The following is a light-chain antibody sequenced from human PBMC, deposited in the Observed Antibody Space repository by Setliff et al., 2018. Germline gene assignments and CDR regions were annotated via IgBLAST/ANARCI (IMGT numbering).Light chain of an antibody. V-gene: IGLV2-14*03. CDR2: DVS. CDR1: SSDVGAYDL. J-gene: IGLJ1*01. Sequence: QSVLTQPASVSGSPGQSITIPCSGTSSDVGAYDLVSWYKQHPGKAPKLIISDVSNRPSGVSNRFSGSKSGNTASLTISGLQAEDEADYYCSAYTSSSTYAFGTGTK. CDR3: SAYTSSSTYA.